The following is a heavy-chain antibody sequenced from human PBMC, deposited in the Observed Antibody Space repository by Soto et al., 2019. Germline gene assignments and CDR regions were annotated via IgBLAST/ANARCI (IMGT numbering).Heavy chain of an antibody. V-gene: IGHV4-31*03. CDR3: ARGSSIAGLYYGMDV. D-gene: IGHD6-6*01. CDR1: GGSISSGGYY. J-gene: IGHJ6*02. Sequence: SETLSLTCTFSGGSISSGGYYWTWIRQHPGKGLEWIGYNYYSGITYYNPSLKSRVTISLDTSKNQLSLKLSSVTAADTAVYYCARGSSIAGLYYGMDVWGQGTTVT. CDR2: NYYSGIT.